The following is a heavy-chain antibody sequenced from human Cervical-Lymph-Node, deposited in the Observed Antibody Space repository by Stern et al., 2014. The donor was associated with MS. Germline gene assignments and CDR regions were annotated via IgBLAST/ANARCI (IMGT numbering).Heavy chain of an antibody. CDR1: GFTFDDYA. V-gene: IGHV3-9*01. CDR3: AKGSGGSGYYPVALDY. J-gene: IGHJ4*02. D-gene: IGHD3-3*01. Sequence: VQLVESGGGLVQPGRSLRLSCAASGFTFDDYAMHWVRQAPGKGLEWVSGITWNSVSVGYADSVEGRFTISRDNAKNSLYLQMNSLRGDDTALYYCAKGSGGSGYYPVALDYWGQGTLVTVSS. CDR2: ITWNSVSV.